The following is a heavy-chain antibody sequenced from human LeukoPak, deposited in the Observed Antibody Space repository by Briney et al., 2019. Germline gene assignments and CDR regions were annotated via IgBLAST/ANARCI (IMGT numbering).Heavy chain of an antibody. V-gene: IGHV1-2*02. CDR2: INPNSGGT. Sequence: ASVKVSCKASGYIFTGYYMHWVRQAPGQGLEWMGWINPNSGGTNYAQKFQGRVTMTRDTSISTAYMELSRLRSDDTAVYYCARDLRKSRWLQLHAFDIWGQGTMVTVSS. CDR3: ARDLRKSRWLQLHAFDI. J-gene: IGHJ3*02. D-gene: IGHD5-24*01. CDR1: GYIFTGYY.